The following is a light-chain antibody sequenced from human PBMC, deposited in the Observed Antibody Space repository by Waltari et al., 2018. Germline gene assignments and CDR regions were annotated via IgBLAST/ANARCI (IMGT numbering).Light chain of an antibody. Sequence: DIQMTQSPSTLSASVGDRVTITCRASQSISSWLAWYQQKPGKAHKLLIYKASSLESGVPSRFSGSGSVTEFTLTISSLQPDDFATYYCQQYNSYSYTFGQGTKLEIK. J-gene: IGKJ2*01. CDR1: QSISSW. CDR2: KAS. V-gene: IGKV1-5*03. CDR3: QQYNSYSYT.